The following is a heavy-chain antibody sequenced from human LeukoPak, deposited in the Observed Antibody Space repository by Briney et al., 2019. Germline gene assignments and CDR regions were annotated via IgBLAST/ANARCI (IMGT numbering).Heavy chain of an antibody. J-gene: IGHJ3*02. Sequence: PGGSLRLSCAASGFTFSSYTMNWVRQAPGKGLEWVSYISSSSSTIYYADSVKGRFTISRDNAKNSLYLQMNSLRAEDTAVYYCARDGASRKYGFARPYDAFDIWGQGTMVTVSS. D-gene: IGHD3-10*01. V-gene: IGHV3-48*04. CDR3: ARDGASRKYGFARPYDAFDI. CDR2: ISSSSSTI. CDR1: GFTFSSYT.